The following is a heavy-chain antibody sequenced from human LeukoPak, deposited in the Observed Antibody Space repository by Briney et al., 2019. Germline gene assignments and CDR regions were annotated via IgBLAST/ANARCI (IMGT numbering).Heavy chain of an antibody. CDR1: GYTFTSYG. V-gene: IGHV1-18*01. J-gene: IGHJ5*02. CDR3: ARGVPPGYCSSTSCYEGWFDP. D-gene: IGHD2-2*01. CDR2: ISAYNGNT. Sequence: ASVKVSCKASGYTFTSYGISWVRQAPGQGLEWMGWISAYNGNTNYAQKLQGRVTMTTDTSTSTAYMELRSLRSDDTAVYYCARGVPPGYCSSTSCYEGWFDPWGQGTLVTVSS.